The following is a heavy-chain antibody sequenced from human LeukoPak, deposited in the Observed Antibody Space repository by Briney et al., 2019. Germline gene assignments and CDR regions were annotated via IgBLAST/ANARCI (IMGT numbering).Heavy chain of an antibody. CDR1: GFTFSSHA. Sequence: GGSLRLSCAASGFTFSSHAMTWVRQAPGKGLEWVSTFTYSGVNTYYADSVRGRFTISRDNSKNTLYLQLNSLRAEDTALYYCAKGPHSSGWHYFDYWGQGTLVTVSS. CDR3: AKGPHSSGWHYFDY. J-gene: IGHJ4*02. D-gene: IGHD6-19*01. V-gene: IGHV3-23*01. CDR2: FTYSGVNT.